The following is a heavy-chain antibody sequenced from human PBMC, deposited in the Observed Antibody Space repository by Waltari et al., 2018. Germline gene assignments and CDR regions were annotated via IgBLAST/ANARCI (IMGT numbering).Heavy chain of an antibody. J-gene: IGHJ6*02. CDR2: ISYNERNI. D-gene: IGHD2-21*01. CDR3: ARDYCDRTYCHGMDV. Sequence: QVQLVESGGGVVQPGRSLRLSWAASEFTFSSYAMHWVRQAPGKGLEWVAVISYNERNIYYVDSAKGRFTISRDNSKKTLYLQMNSLRPEDTAVYYCARDYCDRTYCHGMDVWGQGTTVTVSS. CDR1: EFTFSSYA. V-gene: IGHV3-30*04.